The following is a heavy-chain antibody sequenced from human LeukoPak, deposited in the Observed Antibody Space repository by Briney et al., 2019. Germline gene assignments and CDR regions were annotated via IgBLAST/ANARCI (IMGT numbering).Heavy chain of an antibody. CDR2: INTDNGDT. D-gene: IGHD3-16*02. J-gene: IGHJ6*02. CDR3: ARAVITFGAVIVPMDV. Sequence: ASVKVSSKASGYAFSSYALHWVRQAPGQRPEWLGWINTDNGDTKYSQKFQGRLTISRDTSATTANMQLSSLRSEDTAIYYCARAVITFGAVIVPMDVWGQGSPVTVS. V-gene: IGHV1-3*04. CDR1: GYAFSSYA.